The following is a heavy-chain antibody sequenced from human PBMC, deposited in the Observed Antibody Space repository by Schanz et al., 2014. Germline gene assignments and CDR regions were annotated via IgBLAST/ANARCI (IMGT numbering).Heavy chain of an antibody. CDR3: ARLDPYCSSGTCSRAFDV. D-gene: IGHD2-15*01. CDR2: IFTDGRT. V-gene: IGHV3-66*02. Sequence: EVQLVASGGGLVQPGGSLRLSCAASGFAVDNYYMSCVRQAPGRGLEWGSIIFTDGRTYYADSVKGRFTISRDSSKNTLFLQMNSLRTEDTAVYYCARLDPYCSSGTCSRAFDVWGQGTLVTVSS. J-gene: IGHJ4*02. CDR1: GFAVDNYY.